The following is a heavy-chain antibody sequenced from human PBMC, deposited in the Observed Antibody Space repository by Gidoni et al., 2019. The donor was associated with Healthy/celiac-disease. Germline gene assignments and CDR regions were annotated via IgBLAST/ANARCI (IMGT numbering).Heavy chain of an antibody. D-gene: IGHD3-3*01. CDR1: GGSISSSRYY. Sequence: QLQLQESGPGLVKPSETLSLTCTVSGGSISSSRYYWGWIRQPPGKGLEWIGSIYYSGSTYYNPSLKSRVTISVDTSKNQFSLKLSSVTAADTAVYYCARVQRITIFGVVTRTTNFDYWGQGTLVTVSS. CDR2: IYYSGST. J-gene: IGHJ4*02. V-gene: IGHV4-39*01. CDR3: ARVQRITIFGVVTRTTNFDY.